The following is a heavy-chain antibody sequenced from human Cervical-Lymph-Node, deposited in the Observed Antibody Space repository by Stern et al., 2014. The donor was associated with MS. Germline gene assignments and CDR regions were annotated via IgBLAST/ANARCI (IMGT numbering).Heavy chain of an antibody. Sequence: QVQLVQSGSELKKPGASVKVSCKASGYNLTTFALNWVRQAPGQGLEWLGWINTKTGNPTFAQGFTGRFIMPLDRHLHHAYSQIISLKAEDSAVYYCATWGAGSSPPLFYWGQGTLVTVSS. D-gene: IGHD6-6*01. CDR1: GYNLTTFA. CDR3: ATWGAGSSPPLFY. V-gene: IGHV7-4-1*02. J-gene: IGHJ4*02. CDR2: INTKTGNP.